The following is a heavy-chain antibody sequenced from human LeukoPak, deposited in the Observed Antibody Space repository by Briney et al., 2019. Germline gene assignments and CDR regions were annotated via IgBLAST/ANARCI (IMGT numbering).Heavy chain of an antibody. Sequence: GGSLRLSCAASGFTFSSYSMSWVRQAPGKGLEWVSSISSSSSYIYYADSVKGRFTISRDNAKNSLYLQMNSLRAEDTAVYYCAREKDIVVVVAATRPGGAFDIWGQGTMVTVSS. CDR1: GFTFSSYS. J-gene: IGHJ3*02. V-gene: IGHV3-21*01. CDR2: ISSSSSYI. CDR3: AREKDIVVVVAATRPGGAFDI. D-gene: IGHD2-15*01.